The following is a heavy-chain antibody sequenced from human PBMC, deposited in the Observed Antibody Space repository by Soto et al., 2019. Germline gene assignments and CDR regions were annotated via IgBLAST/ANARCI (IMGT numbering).Heavy chain of an antibody. D-gene: IGHD3-3*01. CDR2: IVSDGSAI. V-gene: IGHV3-33*01. Sequence: GGSLRLSCAVSGFPFSFYGFHWVRQSPGKGLEWLGVIVSDGSAIYHADSLEGRFFISKDNSKDILYLQMNSLRVEDTAVYYCARDDAFDSGSGFDMWGQGTMVTVSS. CDR1: GFPFSFYG. J-gene: IGHJ3*02. CDR3: ARDDAFDSGSGFDM.